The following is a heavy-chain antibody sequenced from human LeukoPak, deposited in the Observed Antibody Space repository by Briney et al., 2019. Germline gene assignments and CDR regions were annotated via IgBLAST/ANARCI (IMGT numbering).Heavy chain of an antibody. CDR2: INWNGGST. Sequence: GGSLRLSCAASGFTFDDYGMSWVRQAPGKGLEWVSGINWNGGSTVYADSVKGRFTISRDNAKNSLYLQMNSLRAEDTALYYCASGANYVWEPAFDIWGQGTMVTVSS. CDR1: GFTFDDYG. V-gene: IGHV3-20*04. J-gene: IGHJ3*02. D-gene: IGHD3-16*01. CDR3: ASGANYVWEPAFDI.